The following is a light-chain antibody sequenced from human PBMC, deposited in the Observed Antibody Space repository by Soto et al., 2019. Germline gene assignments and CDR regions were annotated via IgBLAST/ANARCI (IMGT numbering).Light chain of an antibody. Sequence: PGERATLSCRAGQSVSSYLAWYQQQPGQAPRLLIYDASNRATGIPARFSGSGSGTDFTLTISSLEPEDFAVYYCQQRSNWPPGITFGLGPRWTS. CDR3: QQRSNWPPGIT. CDR1: QSVSSY. CDR2: DAS. J-gene: IGKJ3*01. V-gene: IGKV3-11*01.